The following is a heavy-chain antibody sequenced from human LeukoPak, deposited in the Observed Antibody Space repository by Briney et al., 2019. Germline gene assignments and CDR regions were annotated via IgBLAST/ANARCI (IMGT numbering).Heavy chain of an antibody. V-gene: IGHV1-2*02. J-gene: IGHJ4*02. CDR1: GYRFSDYY. CDR2: INPQSGNT. Sequence: ASVKVSCKASGYRFSDYYMFWIRQAPGQGPEWVGWINPQSGNTNYAEKFQGRVTITRDTSISTFYMELYSLSSDDTAVYFCARDAIQGRLTSDYWGQGTLVTVSS. CDR3: ARDAIQGRLTSDY. D-gene: IGHD3-3*01.